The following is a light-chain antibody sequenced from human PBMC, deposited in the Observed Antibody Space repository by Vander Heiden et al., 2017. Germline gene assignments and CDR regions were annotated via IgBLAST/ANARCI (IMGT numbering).Light chain of an antibody. V-gene: IGLV1-44*01. CDR3: AAWDDSLNGYV. Sequence: QSVPTQPPSASGTPGQRVSISCSGSSSNIGSNFGNWYQQPPGTAPKLLIYSSNQRPSGVPDRFSGSKSGNSASLAISGLQSEDEADYYCAAWDDSLNGYVFGVGTKVTVL. J-gene: IGLJ1*01. CDR1: SSNIGSNF. CDR2: SSN.